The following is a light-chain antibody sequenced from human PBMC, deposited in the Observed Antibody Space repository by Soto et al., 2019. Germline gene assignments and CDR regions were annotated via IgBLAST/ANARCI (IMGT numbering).Light chain of an antibody. J-gene: IGKJ2*01. V-gene: IGKV3-15*01. Sequence: EIILTQSPASLSVSPGERATLSCRASQSVNNNLAWYQQKPGQAPRLLIYGASASATGIPGRFSGSGSWTEFTITITSLQSEYFAFYFCQQYNNLPPDTFCQGTKLEIK. CDR2: GAS. CDR3: QQYNNLPPDT. CDR1: QSVNNN.